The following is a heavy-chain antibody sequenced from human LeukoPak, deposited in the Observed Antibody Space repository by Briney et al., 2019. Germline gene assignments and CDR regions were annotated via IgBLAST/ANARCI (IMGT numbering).Heavy chain of an antibody. Sequence: GGSLRLSCAASGFTFNKAWMSWVRQAPGRGLEWVAVIWYGGSNKYYADSVKGRFTISRDNSKNTLYLQMNSLRAEDTAVYYCAKGIAVAGKGAFDIWGQGTMVTVSS. V-gene: IGHV3-30*02. D-gene: IGHD6-19*01. CDR1: GFTFNKAW. J-gene: IGHJ3*02. CDR3: AKGIAVAGKGAFDI. CDR2: IWYGGSNK.